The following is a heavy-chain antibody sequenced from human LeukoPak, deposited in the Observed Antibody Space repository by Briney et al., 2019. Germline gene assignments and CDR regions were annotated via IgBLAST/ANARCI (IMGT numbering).Heavy chain of an antibody. CDR1: GFTFSSYS. V-gene: IGHV3-48*01. Sequence: GGSLRLSCAASGFTFSSYSMNWVRQAPGKGLEWVSYISSSSTIHYADSVKGRFTISRDNAKNSLYLQMNSLRAEDTAVYYCARVTPNYYDSSGYSFDYWGQGTLVTVSS. CDR2: ISSSSTI. J-gene: IGHJ4*02. CDR3: ARVTPNYYDSSGYSFDY. D-gene: IGHD3-22*01.